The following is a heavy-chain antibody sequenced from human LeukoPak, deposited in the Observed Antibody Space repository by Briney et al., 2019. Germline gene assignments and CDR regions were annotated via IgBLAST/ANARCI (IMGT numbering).Heavy chain of an antibody. Sequence: SQTLSLTCTVSGGSISSGSYYWSWIRQPAGKGLEWIGRIYTSGSTNYSPSLKSRVTISVDTSKNQFSLKLSSVTAADTAVYYCARLRIAARTPFDYWGQGTLVTVSS. V-gene: IGHV4-61*02. CDR1: GGSISSGSYY. D-gene: IGHD6-6*01. CDR2: IYTSGST. CDR3: ARLRIAARTPFDY. J-gene: IGHJ4*01.